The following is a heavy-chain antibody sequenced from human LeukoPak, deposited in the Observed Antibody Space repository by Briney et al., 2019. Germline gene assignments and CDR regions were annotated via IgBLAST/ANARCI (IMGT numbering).Heavy chain of an antibody. D-gene: IGHD6-13*01. CDR1: GFTFSTCA. CDR3: AKARGSTFYYFDY. J-gene: IGHJ4*02. Sequence: GGSLRLSCAASGFTFSTCAMSWVRRAPGKGLEWVSVISGSGGNTYYADSVKGRFTISRDNSKNTLYLQMSSLRAEDTAIYSCAKARGSTFYYFDYWGQGTLVTVSS. V-gene: IGHV3-23*01. CDR2: ISGSGGNT.